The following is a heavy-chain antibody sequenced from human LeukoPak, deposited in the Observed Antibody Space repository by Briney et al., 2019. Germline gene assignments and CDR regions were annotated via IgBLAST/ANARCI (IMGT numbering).Heavy chain of an antibody. V-gene: IGHV1-69*13. CDR2: IIPIFGTA. CDR3: ARVGDQLLSAPYYFDY. Sequence: ASVKVSCKASGGTFSSYAISWVRQAPGQGLEWMGGIIPIFGTANYAQKFQGRVTITADESTSTAYMELSSLRSEDTAVYYCARVGDQLLSAPYYFDYWGQGTLVTVSS. J-gene: IGHJ4*02. D-gene: IGHD3-10*01. CDR1: GGTFSSYA.